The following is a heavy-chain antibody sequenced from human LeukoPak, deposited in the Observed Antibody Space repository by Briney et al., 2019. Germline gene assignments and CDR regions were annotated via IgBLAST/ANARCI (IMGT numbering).Heavy chain of an antibody. CDR3: ARGGMAYCSSTSCYFDY. CDR1: GYTFTSYG. V-gene: IGHV1-69*13. Sequence: SVKVSCKASGYTFTSYGISWVRQAPGQGLEWMGGIIPIFGTANYAQKFQGRVTITADESTSTAYMELSSLRSEDTAVYYCARGGMAYCSSTSCYFDYWGQGTLVTVSS. J-gene: IGHJ4*02. D-gene: IGHD2-2*01. CDR2: IIPIFGTA.